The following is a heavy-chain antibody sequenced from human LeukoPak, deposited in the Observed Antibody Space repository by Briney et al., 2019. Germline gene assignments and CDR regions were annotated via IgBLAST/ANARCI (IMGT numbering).Heavy chain of an antibody. CDR3: ARQDEVVTNYFDY. CDR2: IHYSGNT. V-gene: IGHV4-30-4*08. J-gene: IGHJ4*02. Sequence: PSQTLSLTCAVSGGSISSGDYYWTWIRQPPGKGLEWIGYIHYSGNTYYSPSLKSRAFISVDTSKNQFSLKVTSVTAADTAVYYCARQDEVVTNYFDYWGQGTLVTVSS. CDR1: GGSISSGDYY. D-gene: IGHD3-22*01.